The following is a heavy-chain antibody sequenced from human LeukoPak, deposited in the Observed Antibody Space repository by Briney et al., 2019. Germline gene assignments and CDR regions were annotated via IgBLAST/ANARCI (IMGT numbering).Heavy chain of an antibody. Sequence: GESLKISCKGSGYSFTSYWIGWVRQMPGKDLEWMGIIYPGDSNTRYSPSFQGQVTISADKSISTAYLQWSSLKASDTAMYYCARSDPRGIAVTGNDYWGQGTLVTVSS. V-gene: IGHV5-51*01. CDR2: IYPGDSNT. CDR3: ARSDPRGIAVTGNDY. J-gene: IGHJ4*02. CDR1: GYSFTSYW. D-gene: IGHD6-19*01.